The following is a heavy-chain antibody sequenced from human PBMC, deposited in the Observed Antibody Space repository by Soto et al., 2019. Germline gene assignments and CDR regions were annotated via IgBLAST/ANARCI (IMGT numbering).Heavy chain of an antibody. Sequence: QVQLVQSGAEVKKPGSSVKVSCKASGGTFSSYAISWVRHATGQGLDWMGGIIPIYCTANYAQKFQGRVTITADESTSAANMELSSLRAEDTAVHYCAGGKVTSGDYFDYWGEETLVTVSS. D-gene: IGHD4-17*01. J-gene: IGHJ4*02. CDR2: IIPIYCTA. CDR3: AGGKVTSGDYFDY. CDR1: GGTFSSYA. V-gene: IGHV1-69*01.